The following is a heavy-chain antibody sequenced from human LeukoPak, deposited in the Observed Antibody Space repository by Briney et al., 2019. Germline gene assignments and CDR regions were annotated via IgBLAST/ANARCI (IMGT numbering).Heavy chain of an antibody. CDR2: IYDSEST. V-gene: IGHV4-59*11. CDR3: ARRYGTSGWIDY. CDR1: GGSISGHY. D-gene: IGHD3-22*01. Sequence: SEALSLTCTVAGGSISGHYWSWIRQFPGKGLEWIGYIYDSESTNYNPSLRSRVTISVDTPKKQFSLKLTSVTAADTAVYYCARRYGTSGWIDYWGQGTLVTVSS. J-gene: IGHJ4*02.